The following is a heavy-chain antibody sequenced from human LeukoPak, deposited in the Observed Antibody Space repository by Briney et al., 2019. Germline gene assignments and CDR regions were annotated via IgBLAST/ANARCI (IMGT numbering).Heavy chain of an antibody. V-gene: IGHV4-59*01. CDR2: IFYSGSA. CDR1: GGSISGYY. CDR3: AREARYGSSWYAMDV. D-gene: IGHD6-13*01. Sequence: SQTLSLTCTVSGGSISGYYWSWIRQPPGKGLEWIGYIFYSGSANYNLSLKSRVTISGDTSKNQFSLKLSSVTAADTAVYYCAREARYGSSWYAMDVWGQGTTVTVSS. J-gene: IGHJ6*02.